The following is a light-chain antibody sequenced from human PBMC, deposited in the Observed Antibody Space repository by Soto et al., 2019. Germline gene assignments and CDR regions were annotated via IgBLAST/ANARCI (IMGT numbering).Light chain of an antibody. J-gene: IGKJ2*01. CDR3: LQDYNYPYT. CDR1: QDIRTD. V-gene: IGKV1-6*01. CDR2: AAS. Sequence: AIQMTQSPSSLSASVGDRVTITCRASQDIRTDLAWYQQKPGKAPKLLIYAASSLQSGVSSRFNGSGSGTDFTLTISSLQPEDVATYYCLQDYNYPYTFGQGTKLEIK.